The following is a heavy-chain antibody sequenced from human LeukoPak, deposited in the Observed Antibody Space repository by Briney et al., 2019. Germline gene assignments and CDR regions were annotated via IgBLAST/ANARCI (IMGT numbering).Heavy chain of an antibody. CDR3: AKSLTVTTRIHSIDP. Sequence: PGGSLRLPCAASGFAFSTYAMSWVRQAPGKGLEWVSSISGSGSNTYYADSVKGQFTISRDSSKSTLYPQMNSLRAEDTAVYYCAKSLTVTTRIHSIDPRGQGTLVTVSS. D-gene: IGHD4-17*01. V-gene: IGHV3-23*01. J-gene: IGHJ4*02. CDR1: GFAFSTYA. CDR2: ISGSGSNT.